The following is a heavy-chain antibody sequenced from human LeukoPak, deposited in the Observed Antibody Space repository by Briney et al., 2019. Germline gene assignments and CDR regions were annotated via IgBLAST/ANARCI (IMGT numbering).Heavy chain of an antibody. J-gene: IGHJ4*02. CDR3: AKDIGGEAGDGYNGYFDY. D-gene: IGHD5-24*01. V-gene: IGHV3-9*01. CDR2: ISWNSGST. CDR1: GFTFDDYA. Sequence: GGSLRLSCAASGFTFDDYAMHWVRQAPGKGLEWVSGISWNSGSTGYADSVKGRFTISRDNAKNSLYLQMNSLRAEDTALYYCAKDIGGEAGDGYNGYFDYWGQGTLVTVSS.